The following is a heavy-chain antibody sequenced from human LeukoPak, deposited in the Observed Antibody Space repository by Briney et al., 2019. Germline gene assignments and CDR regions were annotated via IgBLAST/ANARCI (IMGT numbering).Heavy chain of an antibody. J-gene: IGHJ6*03. CDR1: GGSISSSN. CDR3: AKGTRVLWFGELLPYYYMDV. V-gene: IGHV3-23*01. D-gene: IGHD3-10*01. CDR2: ISGSGGST. Sequence: ETLSLTCAVSGGSISSSNWWSWVRQPPGKGLEWVSAISGSGGSTYYADSVKGRFTISRDNSKNTLYLQMNSLRAEDTAVYYCAKGTRVLWFGELLPYYYMDVWGKGTTVTISS.